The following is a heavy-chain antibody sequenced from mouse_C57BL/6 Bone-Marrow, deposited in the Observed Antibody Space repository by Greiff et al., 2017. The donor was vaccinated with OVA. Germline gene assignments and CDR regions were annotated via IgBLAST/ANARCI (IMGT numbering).Heavy chain of an antibody. D-gene: IGHD1-1*01. CDR1: GYTFTSYW. V-gene: IGHV1-72*01. CDR3: ARRGTTGYYFDY. Sequence: QVQLQQPGAELVKPGASVKLSCKASGYTFTSYWMHWVKQRPGRGLEWIGRIAPNSGGTKYNEKFKSKATLTVDQPSSTADMQLSSLTSEDSAVYYCARRGTTGYYFDYWGQGTTLTVSS. CDR2: IAPNSGGT. J-gene: IGHJ2*01.